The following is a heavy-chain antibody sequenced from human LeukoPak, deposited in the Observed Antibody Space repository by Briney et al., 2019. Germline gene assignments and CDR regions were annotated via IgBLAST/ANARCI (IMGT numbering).Heavy chain of an antibody. CDR2: IYYSGST. V-gene: IGHV4-59*01. J-gene: IGHJ3*02. Sequence: PSETLSLTCTVSGGSISSYYWSWIRQPPGKGLEWIGYIYYSGSTNYNPSLKSRVTISVDTSKNQFSLKLSSVTAADTAVYYCARRTPPNMIVVIDAFDIWGQGTMVTVSS. CDR1: GGSISSYY. D-gene: IGHD3-22*01. CDR3: ARRTPPNMIVVIDAFDI.